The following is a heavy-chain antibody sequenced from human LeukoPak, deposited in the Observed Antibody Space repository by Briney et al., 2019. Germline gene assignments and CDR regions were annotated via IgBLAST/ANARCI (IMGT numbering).Heavy chain of an antibody. Sequence: PSETLSLTCAVYGGSFSGYYWTWIRQPPGKGLEWIGYIYYSGSTNYNPSLKSRVTISVDTSKNQFSLKLSSVTAADTAVYYCARWSGSVTARNYYYYKDVWGEGTTVTVSS. CDR3: ARWSGSVTARNYYYYKDV. D-gene: IGHD6-6*01. J-gene: IGHJ6*03. V-gene: IGHV4-59*08. CDR2: IYYSGST. CDR1: GGSFSGYY.